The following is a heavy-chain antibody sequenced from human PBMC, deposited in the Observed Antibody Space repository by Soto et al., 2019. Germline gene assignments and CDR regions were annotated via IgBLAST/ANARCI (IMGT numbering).Heavy chain of an antibody. V-gene: IGHV4-34*01. CDR2: INHSGST. J-gene: IGHJ4*02. Sequence: SETLSLTCAVYGGSFSGYYWSWIRKPPGKGLEWIGEINHSGSTNYNPSLKSRVTISVDTSKNQFSLKLSSVTAADTAVYYCARHDYGDYDGSVPDYWGRGTLVTVSS. CDR1: GGSFSGYY. CDR3: ARHDYGDYDGSVPDY. D-gene: IGHD4-17*01.